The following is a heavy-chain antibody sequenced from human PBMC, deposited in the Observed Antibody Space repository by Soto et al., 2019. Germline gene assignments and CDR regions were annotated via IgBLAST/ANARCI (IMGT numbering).Heavy chain of an antibody. CDR3: AKFPIFGVVSRSYGMDV. CDR1: GFTFSSYA. D-gene: IGHD3-3*02. Sequence: EVQLLESGGGLVQPGGSLRLSCAASGFTFSSYAMNWVRQAPGKGLEWVSAISGSGVSTYYADSVKGRFTISRDNSKNTLYLQMNSLRAEDTAVYYCAKFPIFGVVSRSYGMDVWGQGTTVTVSS. CDR2: ISGSGVST. V-gene: IGHV3-23*01. J-gene: IGHJ6*02.